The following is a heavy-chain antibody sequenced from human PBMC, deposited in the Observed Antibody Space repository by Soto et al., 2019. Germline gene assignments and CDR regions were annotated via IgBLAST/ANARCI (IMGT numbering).Heavy chain of an antibody. CDR3: ARDLGQWLGIDYYYYGMDV. CDR1: GDSVSSNSAA. Sequence: SQTLSLTCAISGDSVSSNSAAWNWIRQSPSRGLEWLGRTYYRSKWYNDYAVSVKSRITINPDTSKNQFSLQLNSVTPEDTAVYYCARDLGQWLGIDYYYYGMDVWGQGTTVTVSS. V-gene: IGHV6-1*01. D-gene: IGHD6-19*01. CDR2: TYYRSKWYN. J-gene: IGHJ6*02.